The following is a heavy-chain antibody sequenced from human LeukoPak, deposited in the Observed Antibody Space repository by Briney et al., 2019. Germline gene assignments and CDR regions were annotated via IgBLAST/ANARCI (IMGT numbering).Heavy chain of an antibody. CDR1: GGTFSSYA. V-gene: IGHV1-69*13. J-gene: IGHJ6*03. Sequence: ASVKLSCKASGGTFSSYAISWVRQAPGQGLEWMGGIIPIFGTANYAQKFQGRVTITADESTGTAYMELSSLRSEDTAVYYCASKDKGVDSDYYYYYMDVWGKGTTVTVSS. CDR3: ASKDKGVDSDYYYYYMDV. CDR2: IIPIFGTA. D-gene: IGHD3/OR15-3a*01.